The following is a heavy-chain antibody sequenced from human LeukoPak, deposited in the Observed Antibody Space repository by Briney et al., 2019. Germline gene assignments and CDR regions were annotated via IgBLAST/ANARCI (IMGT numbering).Heavy chain of an antibody. CDR2: IYTSGST. V-gene: IGHV4-4*07. Sequence: SETLSLTCTVSGGSISSYYWSWIRQPAGKGLEWIGRIYTSGSTDYNPSLKSRVSISVDTSKNQFSLKLSSVTAADTAVYYCARVAGSSLARGDFDYWGRGTLVTVSS. J-gene: IGHJ4*02. CDR3: ARVAGSSLARGDFDY. D-gene: IGHD6-19*01. CDR1: GGSISSYY.